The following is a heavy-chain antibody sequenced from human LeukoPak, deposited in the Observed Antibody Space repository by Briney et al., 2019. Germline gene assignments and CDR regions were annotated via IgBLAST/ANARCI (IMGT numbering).Heavy chain of an antibody. D-gene: IGHD6-19*01. J-gene: IGHJ4*02. CDR1: GYTFTSYD. V-gene: IGHV1-8*01. CDR2: MNPNSGNT. Sequence: ASVKVSCKASGYTFTSYDINWVRQATGQGLEWMGWMNPNSGNTGYAQKFQGRVTVTRNTSIGTAYMELSSLRSEDTAVYYCARRVSSGWYSEGMDFDYWGQGTLVTVSS. CDR3: ARRVSSGWYSEGMDFDY.